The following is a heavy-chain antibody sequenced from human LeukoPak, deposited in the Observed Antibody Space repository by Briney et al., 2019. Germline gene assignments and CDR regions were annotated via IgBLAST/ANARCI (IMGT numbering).Heavy chain of an antibody. CDR2: IYYSGST. CDR1: GGSISSSSYY. Sequence: SETLSLTCTVSGGSISSSSYYWGWIRQPPGKGLEWIGSIYYSGSTYYNPSLKSRVDTSKNQFSLKLSSVAAADTAVYYCARAEILWPIVVLLRGFDPWGQGTLVTVSS. CDR3: ARAEILWPIVVLLRGFDP. D-gene: IGHD1-26*01. V-gene: IGHV4-39*07. J-gene: IGHJ5*02.